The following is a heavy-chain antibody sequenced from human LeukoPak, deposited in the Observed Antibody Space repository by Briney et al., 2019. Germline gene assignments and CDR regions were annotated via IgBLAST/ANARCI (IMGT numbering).Heavy chain of an antibody. D-gene: IGHD2-21*02. J-gene: IGHJ4*02. V-gene: IGHV3-30-3*01. CDR3: ARGGSLNLIVVVTATDY. CDR1: GFTFSSYA. Sequence: GGSLRLSCAASGFTFSSYAMHWVRQAPGKGLEWVAVISYDGSNKYYADSVKGRFTISRDNSKNTLYLQMNSLRAEDTAVYYCARGGSLNLIVVVTATDYWGQGTLVTVSS. CDR2: ISYDGSNK.